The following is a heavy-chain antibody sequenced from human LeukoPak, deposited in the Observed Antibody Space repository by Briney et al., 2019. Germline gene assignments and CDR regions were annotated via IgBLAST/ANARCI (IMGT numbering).Heavy chain of an antibody. D-gene: IGHD2-2*01. V-gene: IGHV4-59*01. J-gene: IGHJ4*02. CDR3: ARTIVVRPGCYFDY. CDR2: IYSSGST. Sequence: PSETLSLTCTVSGGSISSYYWSWIRQPPRKGLEWLGSIYSSGSTNYNPSLKSRVTISVDTSKNQFSLKLSSVTAADTAVYYCARTIVVRPGCYFDYWGQGTLVTVSS. CDR1: GGSISSYY.